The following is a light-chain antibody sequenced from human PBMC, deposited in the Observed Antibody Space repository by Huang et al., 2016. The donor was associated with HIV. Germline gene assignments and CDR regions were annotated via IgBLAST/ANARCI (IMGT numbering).Light chain of an antibody. CDR2: GAS. J-gene: IGKJ2*01. V-gene: IGKV3-20*01. Sequence: EIVLTQSPGTLSLSPGDRATLSCRASQSVSSSYLAWHQQKPGQAPRRLIYGASSRATGIPDRFSGSGSGTDFTLTISRLEPEDFAVYYCQQYNNLRYTFGQGTKLEIK. CDR3: QQYNNLRYT. CDR1: QSVSSSY.